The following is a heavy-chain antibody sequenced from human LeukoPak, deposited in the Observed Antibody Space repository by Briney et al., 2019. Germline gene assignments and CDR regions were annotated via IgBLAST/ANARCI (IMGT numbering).Heavy chain of an antibody. V-gene: IGHV4-34*01. Sequence: SETLSLTCAVYGGSFSGYYWSWIRQPPGKGLEWIGEINHSGSTNYNPSHKSRVTISVDTSKNQFSLKLSSVTAADTAVYYCASRIVGATIGDYWGQGTLVTVSS. CDR1: GGSFSGYY. CDR3: ASRIVGATIGDY. CDR2: INHSGST. D-gene: IGHD1-26*01. J-gene: IGHJ4*02.